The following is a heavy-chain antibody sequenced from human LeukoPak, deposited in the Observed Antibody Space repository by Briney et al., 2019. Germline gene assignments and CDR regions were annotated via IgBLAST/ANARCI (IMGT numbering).Heavy chain of an antibody. V-gene: IGHV1-18*01. J-gene: IGHJ5*02. CDR2: VSSYNGDT. CDR1: GYTFNNYG. D-gene: IGHD3-9*01. Sequence: VASVKVSCKASGYTFNNYGISWVRQAPGQGLEWMGWVSSYNGDTNYAQKFHGRVTMSTDTSTSTAYMELRSLRFDDTAMYYCAKDWHILTGRNCFDPWGQGTLVTVSS. CDR3: AKDWHILTGRNCFDP.